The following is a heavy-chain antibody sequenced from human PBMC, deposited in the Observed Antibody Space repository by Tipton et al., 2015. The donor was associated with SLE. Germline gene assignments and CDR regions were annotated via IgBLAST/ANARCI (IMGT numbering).Heavy chain of an antibody. CDR1: GGSISSYY. CDR2: IYHSGST. V-gene: IGHV4-59*01. J-gene: IGHJ4*02. Sequence: TLSLTCTVSGGSISSYYWSWIRQPPGKGLEWIGSIYHSGSTNYNPSLKSRVTISVDTSKNQFSLKLSSVTAADTAVYYCARDGQQQGGGFDYWGQGTLVTVSS. D-gene: IGHD6-13*01. CDR3: ARDGQQQGGGFDY.